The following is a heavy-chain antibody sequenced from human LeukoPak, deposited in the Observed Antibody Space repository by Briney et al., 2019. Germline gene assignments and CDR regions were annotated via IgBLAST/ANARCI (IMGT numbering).Heavy chain of an antibody. J-gene: IGHJ3*02. CDR1: GGTFSSYA. V-gene: IGHV1-69*05. CDR2: IIPIFGTA. CDR3: ARDVEDGYKDAFDI. Sequence: SVKVSCKASGGTFSSYAISWVRQAPGQGLEWMGRIIPIFGTANYAQKFQGRVTVTTDESTSTAYMELSSLRSEDTAVYYCARDVEDGYKDAFDIWGQGTMVTVSS. D-gene: IGHD5-24*01.